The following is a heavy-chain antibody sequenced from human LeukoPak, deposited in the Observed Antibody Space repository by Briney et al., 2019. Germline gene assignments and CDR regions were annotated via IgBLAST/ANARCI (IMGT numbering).Heavy chain of an antibody. Sequence: GGSLRLSCAAYGFSFSSYAMSWVRQAPGKGLEWVSALSGSGTSTYYLDSVKGRFTISRDNSKNTLYLRMNSLRVEDTAVYYCAKDLSYGMDVWGQGTTVTVSS. CDR1: GFSFSSYA. V-gene: IGHV3-23*01. J-gene: IGHJ6*02. CDR2: LSGSGTST. CDR3: AKDLSYGMDV.